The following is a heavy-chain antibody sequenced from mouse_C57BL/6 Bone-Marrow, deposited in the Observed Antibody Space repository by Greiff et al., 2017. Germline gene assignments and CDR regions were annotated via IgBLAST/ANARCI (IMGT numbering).Heavy chain of an antibody. Sequence: QVQLQQPGAELVKPGASVKLSCKASGYTFTSYWMHWVKQRPGQGLEWIGMIHPNSGSTNYNEKFKSKATLTVDKASSTAYMQLSSLTSEDSAVYYCARFYSNYYAMDYWGKGTSVTVSS. J-gene: IGHJ4*01. V-gene: IGHV1-64*01. CDR2: IHPNSGST. CDR1: GYTFTSYW. CDR3: ARFYSNYYAMDY. D-gene: IGHD2-5*01.